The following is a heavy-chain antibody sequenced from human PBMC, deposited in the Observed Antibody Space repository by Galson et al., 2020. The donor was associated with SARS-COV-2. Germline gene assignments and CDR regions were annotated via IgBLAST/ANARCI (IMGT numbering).Heavy chain of an antibody. D-gene: IGHD6-6*01. V-gene: IGHV1-69*06. Sequence: SVKVSCKASGGIFNTYGFNWVRQAPGQGLEWLGGIIPFFDTANYAQKFQGRVTITADKSTNTVYMELSSLRSEDTAVYYCGRDSYSSSYSYFFYQMDVWGNGTTVTVSS. J-gene: IGHJ6*04. CDR2: IIPFFDTA. CDR3: GRDSYSSSYSYFFYQMDV. CDR1: GGIFNTYG.